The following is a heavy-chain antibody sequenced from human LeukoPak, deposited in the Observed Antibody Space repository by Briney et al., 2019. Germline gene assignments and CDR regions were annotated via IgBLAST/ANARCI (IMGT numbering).Heavy chain of an antibody. CDR1: GGTFSSYA. D-gene: IGHD3-22*01. J-gene: IGHJ3*02. Sequence: GSSVKVSCKASGGTFSSYAISWVQQAPGQGLEWMGRIIPIFGTANYAQKFQGRVTITADKSTSTAYMELSSLRSEDTAVYYCAREPIVVVITTSHDAFDIWGQGTMVTVSS. CDR3: AREPIVVVITTSHDAFDI. CDR2: IIPIFGTA. V-gene: IGHV1-69*06.